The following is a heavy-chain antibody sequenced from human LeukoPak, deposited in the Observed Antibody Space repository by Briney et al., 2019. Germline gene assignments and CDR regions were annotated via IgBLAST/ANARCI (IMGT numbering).Heavy chain of an antibody. CDR2: IKEDGSEK. D-gene: IGHD3-3*02. CDR1: GFTFSNYW. V-gene: IGHV3-7*04. J-gene: IGHJ4*02. Sequence: PGGSLRLSCAASGFTFSNYWMNWVRQAPGKGLEWVAKIKEDGSEKYYGDSVKGRFTISRDNAKNSLYLQMDSLRAEDTAVYYCARDSQHLNFDHWGEGTLVTVSS. CDR3: ARDSQHLNFDH.